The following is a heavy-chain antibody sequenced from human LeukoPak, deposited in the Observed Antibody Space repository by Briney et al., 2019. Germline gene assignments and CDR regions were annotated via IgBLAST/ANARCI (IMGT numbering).Heavy chain of an antibody. CDR3: ARAYNWNYFYYYGMDV. CDR1: GGSISSSNW. J-gene: IGHJ6*02. Sequence: SETLSLTCAVSGGSISSSNWWSWVRQPPGKGLEWIGEIYHSGSTNYNPSLKSRVTISVDKSKNQFSLKLSSVTAADTAVYYCARAYNWNYFYYYGMDVWGQGTTVTVSS. CDR2: IYHSGST. D-gene: IGHD1-20*01. V-gene: IGHV4-4*02.